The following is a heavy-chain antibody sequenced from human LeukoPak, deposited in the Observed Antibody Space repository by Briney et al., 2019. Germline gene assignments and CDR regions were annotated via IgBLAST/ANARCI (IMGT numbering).Heavy chain of an antibody. CDR3: AREYYDFWSGYHNWFDP. J-gene: IGHJ5*02. V-gene: IGHV3-30*03. D-gene: IGHD3-3*01. Sequence: GGSLRLSCAASGFTFSSYGMHWVRQAPGKGLEWVAVISYDGSNKHYADSVKGRFTISRDNSKNTLYLQMNSLRAEDTAVYYCAREYYDFWSGYHNWFDPWGQGTLVTVSS. CDR1: GFTFSSYG. CDR2: ISYDGSNK.